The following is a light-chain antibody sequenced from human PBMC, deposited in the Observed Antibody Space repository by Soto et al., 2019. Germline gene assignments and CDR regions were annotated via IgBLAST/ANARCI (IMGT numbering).Light chain of an antibody. Sequence: DIQVTQSPSALSASVGDRVAVTCRASDNIVHWVAWYQQKPGKAPKLLFYKAANLADEVPSRFAGSGSGTDFTLTITRLQPDDFATYYCQHYNSFSRTFGQGTKVDI. CDR2: KAA. CDR1: DNIVHW. V-gene: IGKV1-5*03. J-gene: IGKJ1*01. CDR3: QHYNSFSRT.